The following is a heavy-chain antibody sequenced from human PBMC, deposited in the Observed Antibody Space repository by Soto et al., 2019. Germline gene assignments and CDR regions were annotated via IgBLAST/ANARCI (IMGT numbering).Heavy chain of an antibody. Sequence: QLQLQESGPGLVKPSETLSLTCTVSGGSISSSSYYWGWIRQPSGKGLEWIANIYYSGSTYYNPCRWSRVSISFYTCKNQFSLKRSSVTATDTAVYFCARGQDCSDASCLFYYYYYMDVWGKGTTVTVSS. J-gene: IGHJ6*03. CDR2: IYYSGST. V-gene: IGHV4-39*01. CDR3: ARGQDCSDASCLFYYYYYMDV. CDR1: GGSISSSSYY. D-gene: IGHD2-15*01.